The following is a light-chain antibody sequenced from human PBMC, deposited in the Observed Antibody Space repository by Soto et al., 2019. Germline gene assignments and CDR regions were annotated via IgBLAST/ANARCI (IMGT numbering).Light chain of an antibody. CDR1: QSIGDS. CDR3: QHYRRNTWS. CDR2: DVS. Sequence: DIQMTQSPSTLSASVGDRVTITCRASQSIGDSLAWYQQKPGKAPYLLISDVSSLERGVPSRFSGSGSGTEFTLTISSMQPDDFATFYCQHYRRNTWSFGPGTKVDI. J-gene: IGKJ1*01. V-gene: IGKV1-5*01.